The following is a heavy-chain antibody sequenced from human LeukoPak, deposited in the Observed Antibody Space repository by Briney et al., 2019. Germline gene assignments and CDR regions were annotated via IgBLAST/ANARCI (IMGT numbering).Heavy chain of an antibody. Sequence: GASVKVSCKASGGTFSSYAISWVRQAPGQGLEWMGGIIPIFGTANYAQKFQGRVTITADESTSTAYMEPSSLRSEDTAVYYCARVQGCSSTSCYRFYAFDIWGQGTMVTVSS. CDR2: IIPIFGTA. V-gene: IGHV1-69*01. D-gene: IGHD2-2*01. CDR3: ARVQGCSSTSCYRFYAFDI. J-gene: IGHJ3*02. CDR1: GGTFSSYA.